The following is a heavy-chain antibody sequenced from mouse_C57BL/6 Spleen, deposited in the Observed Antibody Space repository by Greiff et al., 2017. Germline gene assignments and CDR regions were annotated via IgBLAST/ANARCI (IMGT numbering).Heavy chain of an antibody. CDR2: INPSTGGT. CDR1: GYSFTGYY. Sequence: VQLQQSGPELVKPGASVKISCKASGYSFTGYYMNWVKQSPEKSLEWIGEINPSTGGTTYNQKFKAKATLTGDESSSTAYMQLQSLTSEDSAVYYCAREMAYYGNFNWYFDVWGTGTTVTVSS. V-gene: IGHV1-42*01. CDR3: AREMAYYGNFNWYFDV. J-gene: IGHJ1*03. D-gene: IGHD2-10*01.